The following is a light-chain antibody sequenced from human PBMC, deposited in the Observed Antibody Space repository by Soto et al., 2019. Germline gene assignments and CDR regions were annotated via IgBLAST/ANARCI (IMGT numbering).Light chain of an antibody. Sequence: EIVLTQSPGTLSLSPGDRATLSCRASESLGSSYLAWYQQKPGQAPRLLIYDASNRATGIPARFSGSGSGTDFTLTISRLEPEDFAVYYCQQYGSSPPITFGQGTRLEIK. CDR1: ESLGSSY. CDR2: DAS. J-gene: IGKJ5*01. CDR3: QQYGSSPPIT. V-gene: IGKV3-20*01.